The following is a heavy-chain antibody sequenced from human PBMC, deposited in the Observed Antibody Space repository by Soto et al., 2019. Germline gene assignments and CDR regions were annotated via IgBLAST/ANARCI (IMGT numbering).Heavy chain of an antibody. Sequence: ETLSLTCTVSGGSISSYYWSWIRQPPGKGLEWIGYIYYSGSTNYNPSLKSRVTISVDTSKNQFSLKLSSVTAADTAVYYCARTPGRGDSRGNFDYWGQGTLVTVSS. J-gene: IGHJ4*02. CDR2: IYYSGST. CDR3: ARTPGRGDSRGNFDY. CDR1: GGSISSYY. V-gene: IGHV4-59*01. D-gene: IGHD3-10*01.